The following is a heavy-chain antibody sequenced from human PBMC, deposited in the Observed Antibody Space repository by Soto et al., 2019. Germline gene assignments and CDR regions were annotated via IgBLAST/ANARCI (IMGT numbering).Heavy chain of an antibody. Sequence: PSETLSLTCAVYAGSFSGYYWSWIRQPPGKGLGWIGEINHSGSTNYNPSLKSRVTISVDTSKNQFSLKLSSVTAADTAVYYCARGLGSDYQLLWNYYYYGMDVWGQGTTVTVSS. J-gene: IGHJ6*02. V-gene: IGHV4-34*01. CDR3: ARGLGSDYQLLWNYYYYGMDV. CDR2: INHSGST. CDR1: AGSFSGYY. D-gene: IGHD2-2*01.